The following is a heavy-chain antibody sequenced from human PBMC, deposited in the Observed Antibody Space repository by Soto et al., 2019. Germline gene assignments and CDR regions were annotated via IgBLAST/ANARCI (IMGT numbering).Heavy chain of an antibody. CDR2: IYYSGST. Sequence: SETLSLTCTVSGGSISSSSYYWGWIRQPPGKGLEWIGSIYYSGSTYYNPSLKSRVTISVDTSKNQFSLKLSSVTAADTAVYYCARQSLAAAGDRCSFDYWGQGTLVTVSS. V-gene: IGHV4-39*01. D-gene: IGHD6-13*01. CDR3: ARQSLAAAGDRCSFDY. J-gene: IGHJ4*02. CDR1: GGSISSSSYY.